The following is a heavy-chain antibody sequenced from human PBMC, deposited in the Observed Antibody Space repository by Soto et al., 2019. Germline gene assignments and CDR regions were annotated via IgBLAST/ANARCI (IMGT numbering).Heavy chain of an antibody. J-gene: IGHJ6*02. Sequence: QVQRVQSGAEVKKPGASVKVSCKASGYTFTSYDINWVRQATGQGLEWMGWMNPNSGNTGYAQKFQGRVTMTRNTSISTAYMELSSLRSEDTAVYYCASNTIFRYYYGMDVWGQGTTVTVSS. CDR2: MNPNSGNT. CDR3: ASNTIFRYYYGMDV. V-gene: IGHV1-8*01. CDR1: GYTFTSYD. D-gene: IGHD3-3*01.